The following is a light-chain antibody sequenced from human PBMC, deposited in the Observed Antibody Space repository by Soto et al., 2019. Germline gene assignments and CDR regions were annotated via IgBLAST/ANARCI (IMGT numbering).Light chain of an antibody. CDR3: SSYAGSIYV. CDR1: SXDVGGFNL. J-gene: IGLJ1*01. CDR2: VVT. V-gene: IGLV2-8*01. Sequence: QSVLTQPPSASGSPGQSVTISCTGASXDVGGFNLVSWYQHHPGKAPKLMIYVVTKRPSGVPDRFSGSKSGNTASLTVSGLQTEDEADYYCSSYAGSIYVFGTGTKVTVL.